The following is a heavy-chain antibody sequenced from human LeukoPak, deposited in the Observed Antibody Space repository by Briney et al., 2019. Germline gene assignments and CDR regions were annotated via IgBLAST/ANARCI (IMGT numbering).Heavy chain of an antibody. CDR1: GFTFSSYW. CDR2: IENNGRST. CDR3: AREKVVASQYYYYGMDV. J-gene: IGHJ6*02. D-gene: IGHD2-15*01. Sequence: GGSLRLSCAASGFTFSSYWMSWVRQAPGKGLVWVSHIENNGRSTNYADSVKGRFTISRDNTRNTLSLEMNNLRAEDTAVYYCAREKVVASQYYYYGMDVWGQGTTVTVSS. V-gene: IGHV3-74*01.